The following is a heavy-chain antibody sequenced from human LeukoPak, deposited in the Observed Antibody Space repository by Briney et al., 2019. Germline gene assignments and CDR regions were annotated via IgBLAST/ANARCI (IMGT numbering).Heavy chain of an antibody. D-gene: IGHD3-22*01. CDR3: AGNPYYYDSSGYYIDY. CDR2: IYHSGST. V-gene: IGHV4-38-2*01. Sequence: SETLSLTCAVSGCSISSGYYWGWIRPPPGKGLEWIGSIYHSGSTYYNPSLKSRVTISVDTSKNQFSLKLSSVTAADTAVYYCAGNPYYYDSSGYYIDYWGQGTLVTVSS. CDR1: GCSISSGYY. J-gene: IGHJ4*02.